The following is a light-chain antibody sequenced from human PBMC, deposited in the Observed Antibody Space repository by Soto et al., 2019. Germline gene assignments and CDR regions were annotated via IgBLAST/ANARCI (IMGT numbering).Light chain of an antibody. Sequence: EIVMTQSPATLSVSPGERATLSCWASQSVGTNLVWYQHKPGQAPRPLIYGASIRATGIPARFSASGSGTEFILTISSLQSEDSAVYFCQQYYYWPPYTFGQGTKVDIK. V-gene: IGKV3-15*01. CDR1: QSVGTN. CDR3: QQYYYWPPYT. CDR2: GAS. J-gene: IGKJ2*01.